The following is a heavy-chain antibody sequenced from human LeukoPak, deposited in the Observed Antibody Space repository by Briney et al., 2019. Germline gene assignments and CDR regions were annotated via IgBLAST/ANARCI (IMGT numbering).Heavy chain of an antibody. Sequence: GGSLRLSCAASEFSVGSNYMTWVRQAPGKGLEWVAFIRYDGRNKYYSDSVKGRFTISRDNSKNTLYLQMNSLRAEDTAVYYCAKGSQYNILTGFIVGAMDDFDYWGQGTLVTVSS. CDR1: EFSVGSNY. CDR2: IRYDGRNK. J-gene: IGHJ4*02. V-gene: IGHV3-30*02. CDR3: AKGSQYNILTGFIVGAMDDFDY. D-gene: IGHD3-9*01.